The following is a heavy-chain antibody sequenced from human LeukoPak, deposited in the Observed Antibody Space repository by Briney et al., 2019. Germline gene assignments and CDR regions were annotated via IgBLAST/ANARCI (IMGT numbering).Heavy chain of an antibody. CDR1: GFTFRDHY. CDR2: IRDKANSYTT. CDR3: ALEMATIGFDY. V-gene: IGHV3-72*01. J-gene: IGHJ4*02. Sequence: GGSLRLSCAASGFTFRDHYMDWVRPAPGRGLAWVGRIRDKANSYTTEYAASVKGRFTISRDDSKNSLYLQMNSLRTEDTAVYYCALEMATIGFDYWGQGTLVTVSS. D-gene: IGHD5-24*01.